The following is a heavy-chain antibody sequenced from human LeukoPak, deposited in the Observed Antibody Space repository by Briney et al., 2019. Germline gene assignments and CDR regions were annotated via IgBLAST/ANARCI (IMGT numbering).Heavy chain of an antibody. Sequence: GASVKVSCKASGYTFTSYGISWVRQAPGQGLGWMGWISAYNGNTNYAQKLQGRVTMTTDTSTSTAYMELRSLRSDDTAVYYCARFMVRGVNQYYYYGMDVWGQGTTVTVSS. CDR3: ARFMVRGVNQYYYYGMDV. V-gene: IGHV1-18*01. CDR1: GYTFTSYG. J-gene: IGHJ6*02. D-gene: IGHD3-10*01. CDR2: ISAYNGNT.